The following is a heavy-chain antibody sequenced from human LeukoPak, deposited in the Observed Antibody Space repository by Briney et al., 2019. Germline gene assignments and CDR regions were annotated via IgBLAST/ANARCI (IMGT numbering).Heavy chain of an antibody. V-gene: IGHV4-34*01. CDR2: INHSGST. CDR1: GGSFSGYY. Sequence: SETLSLTCAVYGGSFSGYYWSWIRQPPGKGLEWIGEINHSGSTNYNPSLKSRVTISVDTSKNQFSLKLSPVTAADTAVYYCARLYYDFWSGYYADYWGQGTLVTVSS. D-gene: IGHD3-3*01. J-gene: IGHJ4*02. CDR3: ARLYYDFWSGYYADY.